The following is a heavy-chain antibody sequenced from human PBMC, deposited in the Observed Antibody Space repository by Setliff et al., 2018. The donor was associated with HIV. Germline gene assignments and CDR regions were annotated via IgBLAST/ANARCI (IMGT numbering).Heavy chain of an antibody. D-gene: IGHD6-19*01. CDR1: GGTFSSYA. V-gene: IGHV1-69*10. Sequence: SVKVSCKSSGGTFSSYAISWVRQAHGQGLEWMGGIVPILGSANYAQKFQGRVTITADKSTSTAYMELSSLRSEDTAVYYCARRAGHTNYFYYMDVWGKGTTVTVSS. CDR3: ARRAGHTNYFYYMDV. CDR2: IVPILGSA. J-gene: IGHJ6*03.